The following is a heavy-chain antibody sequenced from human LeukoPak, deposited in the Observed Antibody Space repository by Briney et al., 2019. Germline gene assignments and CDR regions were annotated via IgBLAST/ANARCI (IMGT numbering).Heavy chain of an antibody. D-gene: IGHD3-10*01. CDR3: AKVAKYYYGSETYYFFEH. CDR2: ISYDGSNK. V-gene: IGHV3-30*18. J-gene: IGHJ4*02. Sequence: GGSLRLSCAASGFTFSHAWMSWVRQAPGKGLEWVAVISYDGSNKYYADSVKGRFTISRDNSKNTLYLQMNSLRAEDTAVYYCAKVAKYYYGSETYYFFEHWGQGTPVTASS. CDR1: GFTFSHAW.